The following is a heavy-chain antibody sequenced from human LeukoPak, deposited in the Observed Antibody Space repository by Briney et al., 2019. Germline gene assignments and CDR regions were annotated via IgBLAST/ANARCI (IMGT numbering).Heavy chain of an antibody. CDR1: GGSISSYY. D-gene: IGHD2-2*01. CDR3: ASTSWPFLSTFDY. V-gene: IGHV4-59*08. CDR2: IYYSGST. J-gene: IGHJ4*02. Sequence: PSETLSLTCTVSGGSISSYYWSWIRQPPWKGLEWIGYIYYSGSTNYNPSLKSRVTISVDTSKNQFSLKLSSVTAADTAVYYCASTSWPFLSTFDYWGQGTLVTVSS.